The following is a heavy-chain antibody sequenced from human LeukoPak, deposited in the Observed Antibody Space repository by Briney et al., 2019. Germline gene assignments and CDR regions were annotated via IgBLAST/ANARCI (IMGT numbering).Heavy chain of an antibody. D-gene: IGHD3-3*01. J-gene: IGHJ4*02. CDR3: ARGLTRTVPHHFDY. Sequence: TSETLSLTCAVYGGSFSGYYWSWIRQPPGKRLEWIGEINHSGSTNYNPSLKSRVTISVDTSKNQFSLKLSSVTAADTAVYYCARGLTRTVPHHFDYWGQGTLVTVSS. CDR1: GGSFSGYY. V-gene: IGHV4-34*01. CDR2: INHSGST.